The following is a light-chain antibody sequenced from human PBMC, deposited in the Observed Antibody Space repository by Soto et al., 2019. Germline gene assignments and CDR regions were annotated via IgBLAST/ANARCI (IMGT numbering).Light chain of an antibody. V-gene: IGKV3-20*01. Sequence: EIVLTQSPGTLSLSPGERATLSCRASQSVNNVYLAWYQQKPGQAPRLLIYDVSSRATGIPDRFSGSGSGTDFTLTISRLEPEDFGVYYCQQSGTSPRTFGQGTKLEIK. CDR1: QSVNNVY. CDR3: QQSGTSPRT. CDR2: DVS. J-gene: IGKJ2*01.